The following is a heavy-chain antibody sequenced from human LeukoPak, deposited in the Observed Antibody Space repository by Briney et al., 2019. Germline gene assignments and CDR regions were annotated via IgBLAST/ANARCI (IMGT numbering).Heavy chain of an antibody. V-gene: IGHV1-18*01. CDR2: ISAYNGNT. Sequence: ASVKVSCKASGGTFSSYAISWVRQAPGQGLEWMGWISAYNGNTNYAQKLQGRVTMTTDTSTSTAYMELRSLRSDDTAVYYCAREGDSSSWGYYYYYYMDVWGKGTTVTVSS. D-gene: IGHD6-13*01. J-gene: IGHJ6*03. CDR3: AREGDSSSWGYYYYYYMDV. CDR1: GGTFSSYA.